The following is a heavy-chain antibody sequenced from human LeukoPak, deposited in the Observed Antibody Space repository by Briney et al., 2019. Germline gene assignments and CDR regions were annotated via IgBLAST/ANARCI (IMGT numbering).Heavy chain of an antibody. V-gene: IGHV3-21*01. CDR3: ARDIGYGDYGNFDY. CDR2: ISSSSSYI. CDR1: GFTFSSYS. J-gene: IGHJ4*02. Sequence: GGSLRLSCAASGFTFSSYSMTWVRQAPGKGLEWVSSISSSSSYIYYAGSVKGRFTISRDNAKNSLYLQMNSLRAEDTAVYYCARDIGYGDYGNFDYWGQGTLVTVSS. D-gene: IGHD4-17*01.